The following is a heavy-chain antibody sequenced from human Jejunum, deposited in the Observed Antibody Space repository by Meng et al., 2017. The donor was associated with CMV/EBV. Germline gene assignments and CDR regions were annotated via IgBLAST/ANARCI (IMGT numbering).Heavy chain of an antibody. CDR3: ARANNHAMDV. D-gene: IGHD1/OR15-1a*01. Sequence: CAASGFSVSSYWMHWVRQAPGKGLVWVSRINSDGSSTTYADPVKGRFTFSRDNAKNTLYLQMNSLRAEDTAVYYCARANNHAMDVWGQGTTVTV. CDR2: INSDGSST. J-gene: IGHJ6*02. V-gene: IGHV3-74*01. CDR1: GFSVSSYW.